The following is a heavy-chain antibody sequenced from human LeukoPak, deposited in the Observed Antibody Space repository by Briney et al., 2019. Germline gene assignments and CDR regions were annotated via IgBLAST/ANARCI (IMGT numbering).Heavy chain of an antibody. J-gene: IGHJ5*02. CDR2: IYYSGST. V-gene: IGHV4-59*01. CDR3: ARDNYGDYNWFDP. CDR1: GGSFSGYD. D-gene: IGHD4-17*01. Sequence: SETLSLTCAVYGGSFSGYDWSWIRQPPGKGLEWIGYIYYSGSTNYNPSLKSRVTISVDTSKNQFSLKLSSVTAADTAVYYCARDNYGDYNWFDPWGQGTLVTVSS.